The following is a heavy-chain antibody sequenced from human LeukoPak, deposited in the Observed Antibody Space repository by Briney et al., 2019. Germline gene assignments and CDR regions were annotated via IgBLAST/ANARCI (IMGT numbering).Heavy chain of an antibody. CDR2: IRYDGSNK. CDR3: ARDPYRDAPDYFDY. Sequence: GGSLRLSCAASGFTFSSYGMHWVRQAPGKGLEWVAFIRYDGSNKYYADSVKGRFTISRDNSKNTLYLQMNSLRAEDTAVYYCARDPYRDAPDYFDYWGQGTLVTVSS. CDR1: GFTFSSYG. D-gene: IGHD1-14*01. V-gene: IGHV3-30*02. J-gene: IGHJ4*02.